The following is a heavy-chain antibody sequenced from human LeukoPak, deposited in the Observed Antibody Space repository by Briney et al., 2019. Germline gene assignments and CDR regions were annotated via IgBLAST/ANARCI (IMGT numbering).Heavy chain of an antibody. V-gene: IGHV4-34*01. CDR2: INHSGST. Sequence: SETLSLTCAVYGGSFSGYYWSWICQPPGKGLEWIGEINHSGSTNYNPSLKSRVTISVDTSKNQFSLKLSSVTAADTAVYYCARDGMIVGMTDAFDIWGQGTMVTVSS. CDR3: ARDGMIVGMTDAFDI. J-gene: IGHJ3*02. CDR1: GGSFSGYY. D-gene: IGHD1-26*01.